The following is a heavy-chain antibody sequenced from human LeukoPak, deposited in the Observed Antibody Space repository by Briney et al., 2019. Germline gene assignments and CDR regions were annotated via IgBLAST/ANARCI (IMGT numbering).Heavy chain of an antibody. D-gene: IGHD3-16*01. V-gene: IGHV3-7*01. CDR3: AREQPITSFDY. CDR2: IKQDGSEK. CDR1: GFTFSRYW. Sequence: PGGSLRLSCAASGFTFSRYWMSWVRQAPGKGLEWVANIKQDGSEKYYVDSVKGRFTISRDNAKNSLYLQMNSLRAEDTAVYYCAREQPITSFDYWGQGTLVTVSS. J-gene: IGHJ4*02.